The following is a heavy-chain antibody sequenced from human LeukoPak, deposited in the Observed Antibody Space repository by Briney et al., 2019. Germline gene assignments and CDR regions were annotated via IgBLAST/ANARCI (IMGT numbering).Heavy chain of an antibody. J-gene: IGHJ3*02. CDR1: GFTFSSYA. V-gene: IGHV3-30*04. Sequence: GGSLRLSCAASGFTFSSYAMHWVRQAPGKGLEWVAVISYDGNNKYYADSVKGRFTISRDNAKNSLYLQMNSLRAEDTAVYYCARDFAGPTDAFDIWGQGTMVTVSS. CDR3: ARDFAGPTDAFDI. D-gene: IGHD4-17*01. CDR2: ISYDGNNK.